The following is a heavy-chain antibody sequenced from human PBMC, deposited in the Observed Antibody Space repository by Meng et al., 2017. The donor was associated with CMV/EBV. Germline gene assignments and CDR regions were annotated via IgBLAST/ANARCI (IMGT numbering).Heavy chain of an antibody. J-gene: IGHJ3*02. CDR3: ARLLTIAAAGRNAFDI. CDR2: IIPILGIA. CDR1: GGTFSSYT. Sequence: SVKVSCKASGGTFSSYTISWVRQAPGQGLEWMGRIIPILGIANYAQKFQGRVTITADKSTSTASMELSSLRSEDTAVYYCARLLTIAAAGRNAFDIWGQGTMVTVSS. V-gene: IGHV1-69*02. D-gene: IGHD6-13*01.